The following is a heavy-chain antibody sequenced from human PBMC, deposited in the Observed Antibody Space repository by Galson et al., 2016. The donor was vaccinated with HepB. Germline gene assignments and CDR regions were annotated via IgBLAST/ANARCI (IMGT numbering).Heavy chain of an antibody. CDR1: GDSISNPKFW. Sequence: SETLSLTCAVSGDSISNPKFWWSWVRQAPGQGLEWIAEIYHSGPTNYNPSLKRRVPISVDKSKNHFSLTLGSVTAADSAIFDWLSGHNYAWHPWGQGTLVPVSS. D-gene: IGHD5-24*01. CDR3: LSGHNYAWHP. J-gene: IGHJ5*02. V-gene: IGHV4-4*02. CDR2: IYHSGPT.